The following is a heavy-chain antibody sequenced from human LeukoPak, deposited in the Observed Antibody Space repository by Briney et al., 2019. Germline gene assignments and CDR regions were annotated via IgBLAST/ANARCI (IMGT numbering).Heavy chain of an antibody. Sequence: GGSLRLSCAASGFTFSSYSMNWVRQAPGKGLEWVSSISSSSSYIYYADSVKGRFTISRDNAKNSLYLQMNSLRAEDTAVYYCARGGSMYYDFWSGEFDYWGQGTLVTVSS. CDR2: ISSSSSYI. V-gene: IGHV3-21*01. CDR1: GFTFSSYS. D-gene: IGHD3-3*01. CDR3: ARGGSMYYDFWSGEFDY. J-gene: IGHJ4*02.